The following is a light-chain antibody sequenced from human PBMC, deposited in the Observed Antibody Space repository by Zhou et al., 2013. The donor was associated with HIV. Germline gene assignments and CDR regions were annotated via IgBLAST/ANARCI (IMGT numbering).Light chain of an antibody. Sequence: DIQMTQSPSTLSASVGDRVTITCRASQSISSWLAWYQQKPGKAPKLLIYKASSLESGVPSRFSGNRSGTEFTLTISSLQPDDLATYYCQQYNSYPWTFGQGPRWKSN. V-gene: IGKV1-5*03. J-gene: IGKJ1*01. CDR2: KAS. CDR3: QQYNSYPWT. CDR1: QSISSW.